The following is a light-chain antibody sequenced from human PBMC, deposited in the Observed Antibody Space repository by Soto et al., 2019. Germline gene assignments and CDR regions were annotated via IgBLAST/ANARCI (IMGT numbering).Light chain of an antibody. V-gene: IGKV3-11*01. J-gene: IGKJ4*01. CDR1: QSVSSY. CDR3: EQGRKWPLT. CDR2: DTS. Sequence: EIVLTPAPATLSKTPGERATLSCRASQSVSSYLAWYQQKPGQAPRLLIYDTSNRATGIPARFSGSGSGTDFTLTISSLEPEDFGVCYCEQGRKWPLTFGGGPNVAIK.